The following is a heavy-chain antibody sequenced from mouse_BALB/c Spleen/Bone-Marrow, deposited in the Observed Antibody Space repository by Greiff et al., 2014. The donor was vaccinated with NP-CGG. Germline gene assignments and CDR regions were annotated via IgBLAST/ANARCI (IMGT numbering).Heavy chain of an antibody. CDR1: GFTFSRFG. CDR2: ISSGSSSI. J-gene: IGHJ2*01. CDR3: GRGDY. Sequence: EVMLVESGGGLVQPGGSRKLSCAASGFTFSRFGMHWVRQAPEKGLGWVAFISSGSSSIYYTDTVKGRFTISRDNPKNTLFLQMTSLRSEDTAMYYRGRGDYWGQGTTLTVSS. V-gene: IGHV5-17*02.